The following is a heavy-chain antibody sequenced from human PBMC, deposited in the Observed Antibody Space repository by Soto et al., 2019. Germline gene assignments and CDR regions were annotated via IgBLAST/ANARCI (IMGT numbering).Heavy chain of an antibody. CDR1: HYTFSTYG. D-gene: IGHD5-18*01. CDR3: ARSYSYGSYWYFDD. Sequence: ASVKVSCKASHYTFSTYGVSWVRQAPGQGLEWMGWITVSNGNTNYIDNLQGRVTMTTDTSTSTAYMELWRLTSDDTAVYYCARSYSYGSYWYFDDWG. CDR2: ITVSNGNT. V-gene: IGHV1-18*04. J-gene: IGHJ4*01.